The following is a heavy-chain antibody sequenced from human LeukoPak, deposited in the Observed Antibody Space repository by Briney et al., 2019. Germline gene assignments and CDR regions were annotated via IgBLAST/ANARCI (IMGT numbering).Heavy chain of an antibody. V-gene: IGHV3-9*01. D-gene: IGHD3-22*01. CDR3: AKDTRSTYYYDSSGLEGYFDY. CDR2: IIWNSGSI. J-gene: IGHJ4*02. CDR1: GFTFDDYA. Sequence: GRSLRLSCAASGFTFDDYAMHWVRQAPGKGLEWVSGIIWNSGSIGYADSVKGRFTISRDNAKNSLYLQMNSLRAEDTALFYCAKDTRSTYYYDSSGLEGYFDYWGQGTLVTVSS.